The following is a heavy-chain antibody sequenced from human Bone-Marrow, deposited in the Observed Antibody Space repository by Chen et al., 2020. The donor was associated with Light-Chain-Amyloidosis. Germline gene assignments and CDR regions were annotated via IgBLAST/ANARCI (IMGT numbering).Heavy chain of an antibody. CDR2: SYISRNT. J-gene: IGHJ4*01. D-gene: IGHD3-10*01. V-gene: IGHV4-61*02. CDR3: ARSYGGYFDY. Sequence: QLQLQESGPGLVKPSQTLSFTCTVSGGSLRSGNYHWSWIRQPAGKGLAWIGHSYISRNTNDNPSRNGRAATSREASKNHFCPKLRSVAPGGTAVYHGARSYGGYFDYWGRGTQVTV. CDR1: GGSLRSGNYH.